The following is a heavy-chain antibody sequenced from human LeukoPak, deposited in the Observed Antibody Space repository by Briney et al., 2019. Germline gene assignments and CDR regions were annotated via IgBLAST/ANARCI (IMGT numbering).Heavy chain of an antibody. V-gene: IGHV4-4*02. CDR2: IYHSGST. CDR3: ARDHRQYYYGSGSYYKGGWFDP. CDR1: GGSISSSNW. J-gene: IGHJ5*02. D-gene: IGHD3-10*01. Sequence: SGTLSLTCAVSGGSISSSNWWSWVRQPPGKGLEWIGEIYHSGSTNYSPSLKSRVTISVDKSKNQFSLKLSSVTAADTAVYYCARDHRQYYYGSGSYYKGGWFDPWGQGTLVTVSS.